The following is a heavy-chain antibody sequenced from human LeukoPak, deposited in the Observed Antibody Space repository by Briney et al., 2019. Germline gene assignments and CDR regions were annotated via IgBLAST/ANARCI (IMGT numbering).Heavy chain of an antibody. CDR1: GGSISSSRYY. D-gene: IGHD5-18*01. CDR3: VRHDFSAAMTMFDY. CDR2: IYYSGNT. J-gene: IGHJ4*02. V-gene: IGHV4-39*01. Sequence: SETLSLTCTVSGGSISSSRYYWGWIRQPPGKGLEWIGSIYYSGNTYYNPSLKSRVTISVDTSKNHFSLKLSSVTAADTAVYYCVRHDFSAAMTMFDYWGQEILVTVSS.